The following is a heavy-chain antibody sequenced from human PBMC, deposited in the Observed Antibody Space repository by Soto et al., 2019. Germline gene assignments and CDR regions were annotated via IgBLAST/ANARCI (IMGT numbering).Heavy chain of an antibody. CDR1: GGSISRYY. CDR3: ARGDFWSGYYPYFDY. J-gene: IGHJ4*02. V-gene: IGHV4-59*01. CDR2: IYYSGST. Sequence: QVQLQESGPGLVKPSETLSLTCTVSGGSISRYYWTWIRQPPGKGLEWIGYIYYSGSTNYNPSLKSRGPISLDTSKNQFSLKRSSVTAADTAVYYCARGDFWSGYYPYFDYWGQGPLVTVSS. D-gene: IGHD3-3*01.